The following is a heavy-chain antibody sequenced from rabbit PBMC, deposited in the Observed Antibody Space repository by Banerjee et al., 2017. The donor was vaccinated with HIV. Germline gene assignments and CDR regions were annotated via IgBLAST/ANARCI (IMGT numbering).Heavy chain of an antibody. D-gene: IGHD8-1*01. CDR1: GFDFSSYG. Sequence: QEQLVESGGGLVQPGGSLKLSCKASGFDFSSYGVSWVRQAPGKGLEWTGYIDPVFGNTYYASWVNGRFTISSDNAQNTVDLQMNSLTAADTTTYFCARHAGYAGYGYSTLDLWGPGTLVTVS. J-gene: IGHJ6*01. CDR2: IDPVFGNT. CDR3: ARHAGYAGYGYSTLDL. V-gene: IGHV1S47*01.